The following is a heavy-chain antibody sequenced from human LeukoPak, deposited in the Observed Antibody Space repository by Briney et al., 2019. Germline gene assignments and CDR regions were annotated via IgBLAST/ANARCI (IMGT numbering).Heavy chain of an antibody. CDR2: IRSKAYSYAT. J-gene: IGHJ6*03. CDR1: GFTFSGSA. Sequence: GGSLRLSCAASGFTFSGSAMHWVRQASGKGLEWVGRIRSKAYSYATAYAASVKGRFTISRDDSKNTAYLQMNSLKSEDAAVYYCIRDDVDTAIRPYYYYMDVWGKGTTVTVSS. V-gene: IGHV3-73*01. CDR3: IRDDVDTAIRPYYYYMDV. D-gene: IGHD5-18*01.